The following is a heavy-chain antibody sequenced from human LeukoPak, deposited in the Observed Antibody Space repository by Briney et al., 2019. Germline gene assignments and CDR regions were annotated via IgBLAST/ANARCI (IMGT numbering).Heavy chain of an antibody. V-gene: IGHV4-59*01. J-gene: IGHJ6*03. CDR3: ARDFRGYYMDG. CDR2: TYYDGTT. CDR1: GGSMSSYY. Sequence: SEILSLTCTVSGGSMSSYYWSWVRQSPGKGLEWIGYTYYDGTTNYNPSLKSRVTISVDTSKNQFSLKLSSVTAADTAVYFCARDFRGYYMDGWGKGTTVTVSS.